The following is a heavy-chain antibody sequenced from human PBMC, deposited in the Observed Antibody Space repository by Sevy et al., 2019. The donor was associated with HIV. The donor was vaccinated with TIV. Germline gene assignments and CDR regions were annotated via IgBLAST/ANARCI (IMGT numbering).Heavy chain of an antibody. CDR3: ARQGGSSGFGFHFDV. D-gene: IGHD6-13*01. Sequence: SETLSLTCTVSGGSISNYYWSWIRQPPGKGLEWIGYIYNSGSTNYNPSLKSRVTTSVDTSKNQFSLKMTSVTAADTAVYYCARQGGSSGFGFHFDVWGQGTMVTVSS. J-gene: IGHJ3*01. V-gene: IGHV4-59*13. CDR2: IYNSGST. CDR1: GGSISNYY.